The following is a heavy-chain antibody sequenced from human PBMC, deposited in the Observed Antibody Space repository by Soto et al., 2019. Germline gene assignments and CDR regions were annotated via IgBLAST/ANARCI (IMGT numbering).Heavy chain of an antibody. CDR1: GGSISSYY. CDR3: ARGMGHCDY. V-gene: IGHV4-59*01. J-gene: IGHJ4*02. D-gene: IGHD1-26*01. Sequence: QVQLQESGPGLVKPSETLSLTCTVSGGSISSYYWSWIRQPPGKGLEWIGYIYYSGSTNYNPSHRSRVTISVATTKNHFSLKLSSVIAADTALYDCARGMGHCDYWGQGTLVTVSS. CDR2: IYYSGST.